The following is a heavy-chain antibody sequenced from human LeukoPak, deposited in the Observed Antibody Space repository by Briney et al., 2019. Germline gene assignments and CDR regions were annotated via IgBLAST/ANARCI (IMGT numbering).Heavy chain of an antibody. CDR2: IYSGGST. Sequence: QPGGSLRLSCAASGFTVSSNYMSWVRQVPGKGLEWVSIIYSGGSTYYADSVKGRFTISRDNSKNTLYLQMSSLRAEDTAMYYCARTPQLAYWGQGTLVTVSS. V-gene: IGHV3-53*01. CDR3: ARTPQLAY. CDR1: GFTVSSNY. J-gene: IGHJ4*02. D-gene: IGHD3-10*01.